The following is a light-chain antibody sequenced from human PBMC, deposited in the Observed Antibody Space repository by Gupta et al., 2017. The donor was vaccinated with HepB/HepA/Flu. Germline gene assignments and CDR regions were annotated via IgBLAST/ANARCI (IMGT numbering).Light chain of an antibody. CDR2: VAS. J-gene: IGKJ1*01. V-gene: IGKV3-20*01. Sequence: EIVLTQSPGTLSFSQGQRATLSCRASQSVTNNNLAWYQHKPGQAPRLLIYVASSRTAGIPERFGGSGSGKDFTLTISRLEPEDFAVYYCKQYSSSKRTFGQGTKVEIK. CDR3: KQYSSSKRT. CDR1: QSVTNNN.